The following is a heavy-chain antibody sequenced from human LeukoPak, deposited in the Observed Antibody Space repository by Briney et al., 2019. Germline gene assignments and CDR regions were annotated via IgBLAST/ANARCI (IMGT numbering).Heavy chain of an antibody. V-gene: IGHV3-30-3*01. D-gene: IGHD3-22*01. Sequence: PGGSLRLSCAASGFTFSSYAMHWVRQAPGKGLEWVAVISYDGINKYYADSVKGRFTISRDNSKNTLYLQMNSLRAEDTAVYYCARDSYGHYYDSSGYPDYWGQGTLVTVSS. CDR2: ISYDGINK. CDR3: ARDSYGHYYDSSGYPDY. CDR1: GFTFSSYA. J-gene: IGHJ4*02.